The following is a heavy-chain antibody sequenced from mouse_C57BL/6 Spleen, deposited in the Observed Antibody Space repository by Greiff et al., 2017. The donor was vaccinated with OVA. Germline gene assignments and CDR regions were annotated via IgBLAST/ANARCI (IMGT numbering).Heavy chain of an antibody. CDR2: IDPSDSET. V-gene: IGHV1-52*01. CDR1: GYTFTSYW. Sequence: QVQLQQPGAELVRPGSSVKLSCKASGYTFTSYWMHWVKQRPIQGLEWIGNIDPSDSETHYNQKFKDKATLTVDESSSTAYMQLSSLTSEDSAVYYCARDDYDGFAYWGQGTLVTVSA. D-gene: IGHD2-4*01. CDR3: ARDDYDGFAY. J-gene: IGHJ3*01.